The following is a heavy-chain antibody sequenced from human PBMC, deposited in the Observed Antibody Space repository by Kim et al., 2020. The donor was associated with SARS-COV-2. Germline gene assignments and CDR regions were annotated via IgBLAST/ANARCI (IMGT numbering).Heavy chain of an antibody. CDR1: GGSISSSSPY. J-gene: IGHJ3*01. D-gene: IGHD2-8*01. Sequence: SETLSLTCTVSGGSISSSSPYWVWIRQPPGKGLEFIGYIYTDGSTFFNPSLRSRLTMSQDTSKNQFSLRLSSVTAADTAVYYCTKPRAWANTFDVWCRGKMVTVSS. V-gene: IGHV4-39*01. CDR2: IYTDGST. CDR3: TKPRAWANTFDV.